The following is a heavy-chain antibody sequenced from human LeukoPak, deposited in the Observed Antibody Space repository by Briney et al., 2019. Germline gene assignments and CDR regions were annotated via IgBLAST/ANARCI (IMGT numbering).Heavy chain of an antibody. J-gene: IGHJ3*02. CDR1: GYSISSGYY. D-gene: IGHD3-3*01. V-gene: IGHV4-38-2*01. CDR2: IYHSGST. Sequence: SDTLSLTYGVSGYSISSGYYWGWIRQPPGKGLEWIGNIYHSGSTYYNPSLKSRVTISVDTSKNQFSLKLRSVTAADTALYYCARWDSGEWFHDAFDIRGQGTRVTVSS. CDR3: ARWDSGEWFHDAFDI.